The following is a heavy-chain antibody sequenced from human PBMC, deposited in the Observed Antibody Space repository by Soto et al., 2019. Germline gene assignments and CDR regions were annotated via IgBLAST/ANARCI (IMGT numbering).Heavy chain of an antibody. CDR3: AKDNAESLTFSFDI. V-gene: IGHV3-23*01. Sequence: PGGSLRLSCAASGFIFTNYAMNWVRQAPGKGLEWVSVIGGRGNSAYYADSVQGRFTISRDNSKNTLYLQMNSLRAEDTAVYYCAKDNAESLTFSFDIWGQGTMVTVSS. D-gene: IGHD3-10*01. J-gene: IGHJ3*02. CDR2: IGGRGNSA. CDR1: GFIFTNYA.